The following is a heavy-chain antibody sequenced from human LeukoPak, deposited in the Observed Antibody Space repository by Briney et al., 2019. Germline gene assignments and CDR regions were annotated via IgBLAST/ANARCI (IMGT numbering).Heavy chain of an antibody. D-gene: IGHD3-10*01. CDR1: GGSISSYY. CDR3: ARDPVSMVRGGYFDY. V-gene: IGHV4-59*01. CDR2: IYYSGST. J-gene: IGHJ4*02. Sequence: SETLSLTCTVSGGSISSYYWSWIRQPPGKGLERIGYIYYSGSTNYNPSLKSRVTISVDTSKNQFSLKLSSVTAADTAVYYCARDPVSMVRGGYFDYWGQGTLVTVSS.